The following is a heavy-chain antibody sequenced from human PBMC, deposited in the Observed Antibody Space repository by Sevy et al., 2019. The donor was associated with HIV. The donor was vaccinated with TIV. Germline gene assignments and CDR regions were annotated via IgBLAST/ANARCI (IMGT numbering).Heavy chain of an antibody. J-gene: IGHJ4*02. V-gene: IGHV3-33*01. Sequence: GGSLRLSCAASGFTFSNKGMHWVRQAPGKGLEWVAVIWYDGSNKYYGDSVKGRFTSSRDNSKNTLYLQMNSLRVEDTATYYCARESGSDWYLDYWGQGTLVTVSS. CDR1: GFTFSNKG. CDR2: IWYDGSNK. CDR3: ARESGSDWYLDY. D-gene: IGHD2-21*02.